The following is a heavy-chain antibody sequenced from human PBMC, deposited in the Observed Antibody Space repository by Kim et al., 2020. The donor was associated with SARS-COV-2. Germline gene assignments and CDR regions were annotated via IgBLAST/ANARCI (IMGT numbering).Heavy chain of an antibody. Sequence: HKYYADSLRDRFSISRDSSGSTLYLRMNSLSAKDTAVYCCARSPNRPFDIWGQGTLVTVSS. D-gene: IGHD3-9*01. CDR3: ARSPNRPFDI. CDR2: HK. J-gene: IGHJ4*02. V-gene: IGHV3-30*01.